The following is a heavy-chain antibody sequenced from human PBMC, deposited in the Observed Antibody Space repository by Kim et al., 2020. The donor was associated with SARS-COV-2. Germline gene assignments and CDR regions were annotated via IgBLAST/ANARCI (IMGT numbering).Heavy chain of an antibody. CDR3: AGSIAAAGFDY. CDR2: SN. V-gene: IGHV4-31*02. Sequence: SNYINPSLQSRVTISVYTSKNDFSRKLSSVTAADTAVYYCAGSIAAAGFDYWGQGTLVTVSS. D-gene: IGHD6-13*01. J-gene: IGHJ4*02.